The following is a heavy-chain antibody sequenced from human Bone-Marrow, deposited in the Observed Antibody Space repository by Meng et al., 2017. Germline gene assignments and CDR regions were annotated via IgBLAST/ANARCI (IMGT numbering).Heavy chain of an antibody. V-gene: IGHV3-30*01. CDR1: GFTFSSYA. CDR2: ISYDGSNK. CDR3: ARSHVDWSGYYYDAFDI. D-gene: IGHD3-3*01. J-gene: IGHJ3*02. Sequence: GGSLRLSCAASGFTFSSYAMHWVRQAPGKGLEWVAVISYDGSNKYYADSVKGRFTISRDNSKNTLYLQMNSLRAEDTAVYYCARSHVDWSGYYYDAFDIWGQGTMVTVSS.